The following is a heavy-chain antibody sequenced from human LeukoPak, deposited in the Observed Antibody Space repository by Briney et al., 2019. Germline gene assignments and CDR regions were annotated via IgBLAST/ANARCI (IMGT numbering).Heavy chain of an antibody. CDR3: ARAGHFGVVINNWFDP. Sequence: SQTLSLTCTVSGGSISSGGYYWSWIRQPPGKGLEWIGYIYHSGSTYYNPSLKSRVTISIDTSKNQFSLKLSSVTAADTAVYYCARAGHFGVVINNWFDPWGQGTLVTVSS. D-gene: IGHD3-3*01. V-gene: IGHV4-30-2*01. CDR1: GGSISSGGYY. J-gene: IGHJ5*02. CDR2: IYHSGST.